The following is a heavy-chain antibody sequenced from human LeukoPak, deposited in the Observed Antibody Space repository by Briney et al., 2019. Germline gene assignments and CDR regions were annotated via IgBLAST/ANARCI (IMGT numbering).Heavy chain of an antibody. CDR1: GGSFSGYY. CDR3: ASGSGLWSGYLKRRAFDY. V-gene: IGHV4-34*01. J-gene: IGHJ4*02. Sequence: SETLSLTCAVYGGSFSGYYWSWIRQPPGKGLEWIGEINHSGSTNYNPSLKSRVTISVDTSKNQFSPKLSSVTAADTAVYYCASGSGLWSGYLKRRAFDYWGQGTLVTVSS. D-gene: IGHD3-3*01. CDR2: INHSGST.